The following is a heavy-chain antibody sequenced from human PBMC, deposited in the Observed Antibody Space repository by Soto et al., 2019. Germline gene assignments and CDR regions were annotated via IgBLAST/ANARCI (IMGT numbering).Heavy chain of an antibody. V-gene: IGHV4-4*07. CDR3: DRDGYRSSNSCSCMDV. J-gene: IGHJ6*02. D-gene: IGHD2-2*03. Sequence: SETLSLTCTVSGGSISSYYWSWIRQPAGKGLEWIGRIYTSGSTNYNPSLKSRVTMSVDTSKNQFSLKLSSVTAADTAVYYCDRDGYRSSNSCSCMDVWGQGTTVTVSS. CDR1: GGSISSYY. CDR2: IYTSGST.